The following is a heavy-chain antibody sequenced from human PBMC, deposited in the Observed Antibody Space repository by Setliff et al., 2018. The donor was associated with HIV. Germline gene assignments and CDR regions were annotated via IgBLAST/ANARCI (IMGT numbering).Heavy chain of an antibody. Sequence: LRLSCAASGFIFSSYAMDWVRQAPGKGLEWVAVISYDGSNKYYADSVKGRFTISRDNSKNTLYLQMNSLRAEDTAVYYCARENYDILTGYYDYWGQGALVTAPQ. D-gene: IGHD3-9*01. J-gene: IGHJ4*02. V-gene: IGHV3-30*04. CDR1: GFIFSSYA. CDR2: ISYDGSNK. CDR3: ARENYDILTGYYDY.